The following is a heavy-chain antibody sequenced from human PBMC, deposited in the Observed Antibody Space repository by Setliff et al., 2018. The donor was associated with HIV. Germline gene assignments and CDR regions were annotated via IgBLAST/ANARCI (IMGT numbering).Heavy chain of an antibody. J-gene: IGHJ4*02. Sequence: ASVKVSCKASGGTFSSYAISWVRQAPGQGLEWMGRISPNSDVTNYAQKFQGRVTMTRDTSTTTVYMELSGLRSEDTAVYYCARATEAGTIDYWGQGTRVTVSS. D-gene: IGHD1-1*01. CDR2: ISPNSDVT. CDR3: ARATEAGTIDY. CDR1: GGTFSSYA. V-gene: IGHV1-2*06.